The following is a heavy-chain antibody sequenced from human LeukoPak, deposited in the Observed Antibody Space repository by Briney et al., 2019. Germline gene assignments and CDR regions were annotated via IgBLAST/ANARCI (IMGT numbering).Heavy chain of an antibody. Sequence: PGGSLRLSCAASGFTFSSYGMHWVRQAPGKGLEWVAVISYDGSNKYYADSVKGRFTISRDNSKNTLYLQMNSLRAEDTAVYYCAKDKRDTAMVIEYWGQGTPVTVSS. V-gene: IGHV3-30*18. D-gene: IGHD5-18*01. CDR3: AKDKRDTAMVIEY. J-gene: IGHJ4*02. CDR1: GFTFSSYG. CDR2: ISYDGSNK.